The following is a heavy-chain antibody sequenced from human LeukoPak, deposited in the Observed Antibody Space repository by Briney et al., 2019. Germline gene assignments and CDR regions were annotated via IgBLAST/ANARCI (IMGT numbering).Heavy chain of an antibody. J-gene: IGHJ4*02. D-gene: IGHD6-13*01. Sequence: SETLSLTCTVSGASISSYYWSWIRQPPGKGLEWIGRIYTSGSTNYNPSLKSRVTMSVDTSKNRFSLKLSSVTATDTAVYYCARQTDIAAAGTKHFDYWGQGTLVTVSS. CDR2: IYTSGST. V-gene: IGHV4-4*07. CDR1: GASISSYY. CDR3: ARQTDIAAAGTKHFDY.